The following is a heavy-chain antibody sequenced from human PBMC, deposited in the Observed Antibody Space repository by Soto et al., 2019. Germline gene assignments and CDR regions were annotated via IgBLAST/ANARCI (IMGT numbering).Heavy chain of an antibody. J-gene: IGHJ4*02. CDR1: GYTLTELS. Sequence: QVQLVQSGAEVKKPGASVKVSCKVSGYTLTELSMHWVRQAPGKGLERMGGFDPEDGETIYAQKFQGRVTITEDTSTDTADMELSSLRSEDTAVYYCATFRTPLDGGSYYFDYWGQGTLVTVSS. CDR2: FDPEDGET. V-gene: IGHV1-24*01. D-gene: IGHD3-16*01. CDR3: ATFRTPLDGGSYYFDY.